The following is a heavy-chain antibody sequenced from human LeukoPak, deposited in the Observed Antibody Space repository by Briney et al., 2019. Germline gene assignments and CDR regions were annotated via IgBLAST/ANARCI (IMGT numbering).Heavy chain of an antibody. V-gene: IGHV4-34*01. CDR3: AGGGLFDY. Sequence: SETLSLTCAVYGGSFSGYYWSWIRQPPGKGLEWIGEINHSGSTNYNPSLKSRVTISVDTSKNQFSLKLSSVTAADTAVYYCAGGGLFDYWGQGTLVTVSS. CDR2: INHSGST. D-gene: IGHD5-12*01. CDR1: GGSFSGYY. J-gene: IGHJ4*02.